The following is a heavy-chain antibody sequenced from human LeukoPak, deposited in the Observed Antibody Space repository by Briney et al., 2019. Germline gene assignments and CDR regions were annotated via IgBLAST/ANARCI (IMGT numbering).Heavy chain of an antibody. D-gene: IGHD2-15*01. CDR2: VNSNART. V-gene: IGHV3-23*01. Sequence: GGFLRLSCAAAGFNFSNYAITWVRQAPGKGLEWVSTVNSNARTKYPDSGKDRFTIARDNSKNTLYLQMNTPRVEDTALYYCAKARAAVVEAAINYWGQGILVTVSP. CDR3: AKARAAVVEAAINY. CDR1: GFNFSNYA. J-gene: IGHJ4*02.